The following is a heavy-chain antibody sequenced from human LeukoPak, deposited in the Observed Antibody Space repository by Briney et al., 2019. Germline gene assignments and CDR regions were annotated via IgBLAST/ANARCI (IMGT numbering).Heavy chain of an antibody. CDR1: GGTFTSYA. D-gene: IGHD4-11*01. CDR2: IIPLSGAT. V-gene: IGHV1-69*05. Sequence: SVKVSCKTSGGTFTSYAINWVRQAPGQGLEWMGGIIPLSGATHYAQKIQDRLTLTTDESTSTAYMELSSLRSEDTALYFCARVGIKYSTPHYFDYWGQGTLVTVSS. J-gene: IGHJ4*02. CDR3: ARVGIKYSTPHYFDY.